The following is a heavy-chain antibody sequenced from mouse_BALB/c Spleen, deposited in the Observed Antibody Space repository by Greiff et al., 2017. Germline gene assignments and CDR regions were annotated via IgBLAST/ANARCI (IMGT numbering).Heavy chain of an antibody. CDR2: ISSGGGST. Sequence: EVQLVESGGDLVKPGGSLKLSCAASGFAFSSYDMSWVRQTPEKRLEWVAYISSGGGSTYYPDTVKGRFTISRDNAKNTLYLQMSSLRSEDTAMYYCARQGYGNYEGFAYWGQGTLVTVSA. CDR3: ARQGYGNYEGFAY. J-gene: IGHJ3*01. D-gene: IGHD2-1*01. CDR1: GFAFSSYD. V-gene: IGHV5-12-1*01.